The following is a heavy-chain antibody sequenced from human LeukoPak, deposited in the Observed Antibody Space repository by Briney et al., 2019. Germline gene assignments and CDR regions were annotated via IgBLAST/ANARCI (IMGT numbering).Heavy chain of an antibody. CDR2: IWYDGSNK. D-gene: IGHD6-13*01. CDR1: GFTFGSYG. V-gene: IGHV3-33*01. J-gene: IGHJ4*02. CDR3: ARDRAAADLDY. Sequence: GRSLRLSCAASGFTFGSYGIHWVRQAPGKGLEWVAVIWYDGSNKFYADSVKGRFTISRDNSKNTLYLQMNSLRAEDTAVYYCARDRAAADLDYWGQGSLVTVSS.